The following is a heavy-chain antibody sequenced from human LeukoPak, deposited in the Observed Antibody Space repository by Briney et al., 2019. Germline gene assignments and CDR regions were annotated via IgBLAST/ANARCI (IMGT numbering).Heavy chain of an antibody. J-gene: IGHJ4*02. CDR2: IYYSGAT. CDR3: ARGSSSGWYGFDS. CDR1: GGSISSYY. Sequence: PSETLSLTCTVFGGSISSYYWSWIRQPPGKGLEWIGYIYYSGATNYNPPLKSRVTIPVDTSKNQFSLKLNSVTAADTAVYYCARGSSSGWYGFDSWGQGTLVTVSS. V-gene: IGHV4-59*01. D-gene: IGHD6-19*01.